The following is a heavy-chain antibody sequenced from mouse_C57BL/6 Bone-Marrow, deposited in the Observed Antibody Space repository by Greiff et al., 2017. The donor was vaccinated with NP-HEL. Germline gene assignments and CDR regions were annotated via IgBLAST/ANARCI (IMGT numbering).Heavy chain of an antibody. CDR1: GYTFTSYG. V-gene: IGHV1-81*01. CDR3: ARGYYYGNWYFDV. CDR2: IYPRSGNT. J-gene: IGHJ1*03. D-gene: IGHD1-1*01. Sequence: QVQLQQSGAELARPGASVQLSCKASGYTFTSYGISWVKQRTGQGLEWIGEIYPRSGNTYYNEKFKGKATLTADKSSSTAYMELRSLTSEDSAVYFCARGYYYGNWYFDVWGTGTTVTVSS.